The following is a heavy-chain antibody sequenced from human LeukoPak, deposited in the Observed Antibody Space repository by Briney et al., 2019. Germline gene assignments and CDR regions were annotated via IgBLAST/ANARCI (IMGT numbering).Heavy chain of an antibody. D-gene: IGHD6-13*01. CDR1: GFTFSSYA. V-gene: IGHV3-23*01. Sequence: GGSLRLSCAASGFTFSSYAMSWVRQAPGKGLEWVSAISGSGGSTYYADSVKGRFTISRDNSKNTLYLQMNSLRAEDTAVYYCAKDSLMGSSWYWFDPWGQGTLVTVSS. CDR2: ISGSGGST. CDR3: AKDSLMGSSWYWFDP. J-gene: IGHJ5*02.